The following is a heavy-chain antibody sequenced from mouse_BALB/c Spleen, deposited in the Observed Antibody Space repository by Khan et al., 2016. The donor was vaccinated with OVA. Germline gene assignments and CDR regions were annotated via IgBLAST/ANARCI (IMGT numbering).Heavy chain of an antibody. Sequence: QVQLKQSGPGLVAPSQSLSITCTVSGFSLTDYGVNWVRQPPGKGLEWLGMIWGDGSTDYNSALKSRLSISKDNSKSQVFLKMNSLQTDDTARYYCARFDYYDAMDYWGQGTSVTVSS. V-gene: IGHV2-6-7*01. CDR2: IWGDGST. CDR3: ARFDYYDAMDY. CDR1: GFSLTDYG. J-gene: IGHJ4*01. D-gene: IGHD2-4*01.